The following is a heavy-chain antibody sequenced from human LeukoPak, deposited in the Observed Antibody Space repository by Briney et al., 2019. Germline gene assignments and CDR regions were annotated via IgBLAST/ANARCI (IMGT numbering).Heavy chain of an antibody. Sequence: PVKVSCKASGGTFSSYAISWVRQAPGQGLEWMGGIIPIFGTANYAQKFQGRVTITADESTSTAYMELSSLRSEDTAVYYCARDQATIFGVVILRDYYYYGMDVWGQGTTVTVSS. D-gene: IGHD3-3*01. J-gene: IGHJ6*02. CDR1: GGTFSSYA. V-gene: IGHV1-69*13. CDR2: IIPIFGTA. CDR3: ARDQATIFGVVILRDYYYYGMDV.